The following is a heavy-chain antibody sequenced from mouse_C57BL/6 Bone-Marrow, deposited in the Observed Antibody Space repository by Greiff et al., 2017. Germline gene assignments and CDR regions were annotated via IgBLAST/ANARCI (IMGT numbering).Heavy chain of an antibody. V-gene: IGHV1-18*01. CDR2: INPNNGGT. CDR3: ARAYGAMDY. D-gene: IGHD6-5*01. Sequence: EVQLQQSGAELMKPGASVKLSCKATGYTFTGYWIEWVKQRPGHGLEWIGDINPNNGGTNHNQKFKGKATLTVDKSSSTAYMELRSLTSEDSAVYYCARAYGAMDYWGQGTSVTVSS. J-gene: IGHJ4*01. CDR1: GYTFTGYW.